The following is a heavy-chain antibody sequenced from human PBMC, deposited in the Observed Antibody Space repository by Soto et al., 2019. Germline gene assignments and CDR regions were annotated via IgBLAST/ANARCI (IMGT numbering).Heavy chain of an antibody. CDR1: GYSISSGYY. J-gene: IGHJ4*02. CDR3: ARDGEWQLPYDY. V-gene: IGHV4-38-2*02. Sequence: SETLSLTCVVSGYSISSGYYWGWIRQPPGKGLEWIGNIYRSGSTYYNPSLKSRVTISVDTSKNQFSLKLSSVTAADTAVYYCARDGEWQLPYDYWGPGTPVTVSS. CDR2: IYRSGST. D-gene: IGHD2-15*01.